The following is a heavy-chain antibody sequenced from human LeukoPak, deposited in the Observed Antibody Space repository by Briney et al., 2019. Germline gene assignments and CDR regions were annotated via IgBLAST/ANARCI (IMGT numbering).Heavy chain of an antibody. J-gene: IGHJ4*02. CDR2: ISYSGNS. CDR1: GGSSSTYY. CDR3: ARHIEGEGLDY. V-gene: IGHV4-59*08. D-gene: IGHD3-16*01. Sequence: SETLSLTCTVSGGSSSTYYWSWIRQPPGKGLEWIGYISYSGNSHYNPSLKGRVTISVDSSKTQFSLKLTSVTAADTAFYYCARHIEGEGLDYWGQGTLVTVSS.